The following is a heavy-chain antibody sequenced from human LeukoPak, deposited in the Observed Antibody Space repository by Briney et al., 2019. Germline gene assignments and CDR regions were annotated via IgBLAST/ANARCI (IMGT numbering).Heavy chain of an antibody. D-gene: IGHD3-3*01. CDR3: ARAKAVRITIFGVVKYYFDY. J-gene: IGHJ4*02. CDR2: INHSGST. V-gene: IGHV4-34*01. Sequence: TSETLSLTCAVYGGSFSGYYWSWIRQPPGKGLEWIGEINHSGSTNYNPSLKSRVTISVDTFKNQFSLKLSSVTAADTAVYYCARAKAVRITIFGVVKYYFDYWGQGTLVTVSS. CDR1: GGSFSGYY.